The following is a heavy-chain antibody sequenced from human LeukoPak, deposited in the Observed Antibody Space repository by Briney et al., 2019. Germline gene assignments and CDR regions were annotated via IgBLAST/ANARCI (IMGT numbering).Heavy chain of an antibody. CDR2: IHHSGST. CDR3: ARGGNYIYHSDF. J-gene: IGHJ4*02. V-gene: IGHV4-59*01. D-gene: IGHD4-11*01. Sequence: SETLSLTCTVSGGATSSYYWNWLRQPPGKGLEWIGYIHHSGSTNYSPSLKSRVTISIDTSTNQFSLKLSSVTAADTAVFYCARGGNYIYHSDFWGQGTLVTVSS. CDR1: GGATSSYY.